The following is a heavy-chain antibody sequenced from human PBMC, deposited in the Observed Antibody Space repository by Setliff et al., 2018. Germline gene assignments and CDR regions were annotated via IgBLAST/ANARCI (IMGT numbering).Heavy chain of an antibody. CDR2: ISAYNGRT. CDR3: ARASGGNSVEDGFDI. V-gene: IGHV1-18*01. J-gene: IGHJ3*02. Sequence: ASVKVSCKASDYTFTDYGIYWVRQAPGQGLEWMGWISAYNGRTNYAEKFHARVTMTTDTATSTAYMELRSLKSDDTAVYYCARASGGNSVEDGFDIWGQGTMVTVAS. D-gene: IGHD1-26*01. CDR1: DYTFTDYG.